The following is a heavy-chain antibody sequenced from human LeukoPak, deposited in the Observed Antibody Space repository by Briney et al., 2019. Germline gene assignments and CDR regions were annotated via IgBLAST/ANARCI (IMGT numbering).Heavy chain of an antibody. CDR3: ARGAHMHNYDSSGYTLSFDY. CDR1: GYTFTSYY. CDR2: INPSGGST. D-gene: IGHD3-22*01. J-gene: IGHJ4*02. V-gene: IGHV1-46*01. Sequence: ASVKVSCKASGYTFTSYYMHWVRQAPGQGLEWMGIINPSGGSTSYAQKFQGRVTVTRDTSTSTVYMELSSLRSEDTAVYYCARGAHMHNYDSSGYTLSFDYWGQGTLVTVSS.